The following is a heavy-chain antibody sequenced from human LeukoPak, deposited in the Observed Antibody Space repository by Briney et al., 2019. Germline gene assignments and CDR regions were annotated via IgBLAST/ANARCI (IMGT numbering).Heavy chain of an antibody. D-gene: IGHD3-22*01. Sequence: GGSPRLSCAASGFTFSSYWMSWVRQAPGKGLEWVANIRQDGREKYYVDSVKGRFTISRDNAKNSLYMQMNSLRAEDTAVYSCAVYYYDSSGYRRLAHFQHWGQGTLVTVSS. CDR1: GFTFSSYW. V-gene: IGHV3-7*01. J-gene: IGHJ1*01. CDR3: AVYYYDSSGYRRLAHFQH. CDR2: IRQDGREK.